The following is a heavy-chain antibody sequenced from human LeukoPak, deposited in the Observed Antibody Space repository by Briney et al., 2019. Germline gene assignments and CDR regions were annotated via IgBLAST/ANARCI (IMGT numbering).Heavy chain of an antibody. Sequence: PSQTLSLTCTVSGGSISSGNYFWSWIRQPAGKGLEWIGRIYTSGGANYGPSLQSRITISVDTSKNQFSLKLSSVTAGDAAVYYCARCNYYYGMDVWGQGTTVTVSS. CDR3: ARCNYYYGMDV. CDR1: GGSISSGNYF. V-gene: IGHV4-61*02. CDR2: IYTSGGA. J-gene: IGHJ6*02.